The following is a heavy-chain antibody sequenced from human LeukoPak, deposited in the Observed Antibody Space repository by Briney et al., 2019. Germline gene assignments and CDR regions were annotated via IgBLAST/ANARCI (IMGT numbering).Heavy chain of an antibody. J-gene: IGHJ4*02. CDR3: ARRGSSSSIDY. CDR2: IYPGESDT. Sequence: GGALQISWKGSGYHFTSYWIGWVRQLPGKGLEGRGIIYPGESDTTYSPSFQGQVTISAAKSISTAYLQWSSLKASDTAMYYCARRGSSSSIDYWGQGTLVTVSS. D-gene: IGHD6-13*01. V-gene: IGHV5-51*01. CDR1: GYHFTSYW.